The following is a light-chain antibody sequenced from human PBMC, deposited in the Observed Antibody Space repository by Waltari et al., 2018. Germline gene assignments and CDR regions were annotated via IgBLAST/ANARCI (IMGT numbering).Light chain of an antibody. CDR2: DAS. V-gene: IGKV3-11*01. CDR1: QSVSSY. CDR3: QQRSSNWFT. Sequence: EIVLTQSPSTLSLSPGERATLSCRASQSVSSYLAWYQQKPGQAPRLLIHDASNRATGIPARLSGSGSGTDFTLTISSLEPEDFAVYYCQQRSSNWFTFGGGTKVEIK. J-gene: IGKJ4*01.